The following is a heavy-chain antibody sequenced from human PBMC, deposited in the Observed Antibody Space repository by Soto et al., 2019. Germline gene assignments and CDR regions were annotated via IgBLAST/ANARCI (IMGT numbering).Heavy chain of an antibody. Sequence: SVTVSCKASGFTFTSSAVQWVRQARGQRLEWIGWIVVGSGNTNYAQKFQERVTITRDMSTSTAYMELSSLRSEDTAVYYCAADTNCSGGSCYYYGMDVWGQGTTVTVSS. D-gene: IGHD2-15*01. J-gene: IGHJ6*02. CDR3: AADTNCSGGSCYYYGMDV. V-gene: IGHV1-58*01. CDR1: GFTFTSSA. CDR2: IVVGSGNT.